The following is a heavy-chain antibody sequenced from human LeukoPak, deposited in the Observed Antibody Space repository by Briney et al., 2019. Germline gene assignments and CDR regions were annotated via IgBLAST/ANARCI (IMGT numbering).Heavy chain of an antibody. J-gene: IGHJ4*02. CDR3: ARASSRVGATGY. Sequence: PSETLSLTCTVSGGSISSGGYYWSWIRQPPGKGLEWIGYIYHSGSTYYNPSLKSRVTISVDRSKNQFSLKLSSVTAADTAVYYCARASSRVGATGYWGQGTLVTVSS. V-gene: IGHV4-30-2*01. CDR1: GGSISSGGYY. CDR2: IYHSGST. D-gene: IGHD1-26*01.